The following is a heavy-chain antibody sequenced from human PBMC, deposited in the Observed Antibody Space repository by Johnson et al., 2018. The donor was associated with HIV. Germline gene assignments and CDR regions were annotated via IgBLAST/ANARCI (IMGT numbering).Heavy chain of an antibody. J-gene: IGHJ3*02. CDR2: INWNGGST. V-gene: IGHV3-20*04. D-gene: IGHD6-6*01. CDR1: GFTFDDYG. CDR3: ASSPMRYSSSAYAFDI. Sequence: MLLVESGGGVVRPGGSLRLSCAASGFTFDDYGMSWVRQAPGKGLAWVSGINWNGGSTGYADSVKGRFTISRDNAKNSLYLKMNSLRAEDTALYYCASSPMRYSSSAYAFDIWGQGTMVTVSS.